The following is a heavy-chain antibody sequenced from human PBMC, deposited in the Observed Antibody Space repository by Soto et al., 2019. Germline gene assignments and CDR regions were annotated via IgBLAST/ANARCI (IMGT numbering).Heavy chain of an antibody. V-gene: IGHV3-30*18. D-gene: IGHD3-10*01. CDR2: ISYDGINK. CDR3: AKDRYYGSGSLYYYYYGIDV. Sequence: HPGGSLRLSCAASGFTFSSYVMHWVRQAPGKGLEWVAVISYDGINKYYADSVKGRFTISRDNSKNTLYLQMNSLRAEDTAVYYCAKDRYYGSGSLYYYYYGIDVWGQGSTVAV. J-gene: IGHJ6*01. CDR1: GFTFSSYV.